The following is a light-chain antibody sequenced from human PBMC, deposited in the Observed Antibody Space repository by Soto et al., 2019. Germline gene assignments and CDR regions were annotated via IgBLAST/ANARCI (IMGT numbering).Light chain of an antibody. Sequence: EIVLTQSPDTLSLSPGERATLSCRASQSVSSNFLAWYKQKPGQAPRLLFYGASTRAAGCPDGFSGSGSGTEFTLTISRLEPDDFAVYYCQIYNSSPWTFGQGTRVAVK. J-gene: IGKJ1*01. CDR3: QIYNSSPWT. CDR2: GAS. V-gene: IGKV3-20*01. CDR1: QSVSSNF.